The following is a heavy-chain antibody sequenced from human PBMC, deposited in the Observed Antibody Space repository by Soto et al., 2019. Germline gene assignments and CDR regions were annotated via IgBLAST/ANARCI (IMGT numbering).Heavy chain of an antibody. V-gene: IGHV1-69*13. D-gene: IGHD2-21*02. CDR2: IIPIFGTA. CDR3: ARPPGYISDWQYFDL. CDR1: GGTFSSYA. J-gene: IGHJ4*02. Sequence: SVKVSCKASGGTFSSYAISWVRQAPGQGLEWMGGIIPIFGTANYAQKFQGRVTITADESTSTAYMELSSLMSEDTAVYYCARPPGYISDWQYFDLWGQGTLVTVSS.